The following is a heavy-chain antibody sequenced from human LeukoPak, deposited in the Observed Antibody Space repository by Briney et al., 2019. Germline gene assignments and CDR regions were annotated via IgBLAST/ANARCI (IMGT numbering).Heavy chain of an antibody. CDR2: MNPNSGNT. V-gene: IGHV1-8*03. CDR3: ARAPWDTAMVSNYFDY. CDR1: GYTFTSYD. J-gene: IGHJ4*02. D-gene: IGHD5-18*01. Sequence: ASVKVSCKASGYTFTSYDINLVRQATGQGLEWMGWMNPNSGNTGYAQKFQGRVTITRNTSISTAYMELSSLRSEDTAVYYCARAPWDTAMVSNYFDYWGQGTLVTVSS.